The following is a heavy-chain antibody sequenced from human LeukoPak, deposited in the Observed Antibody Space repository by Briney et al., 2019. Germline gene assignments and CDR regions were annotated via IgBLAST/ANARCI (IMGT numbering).Heavy chain of an antibody. J-gene: IGHJ4*02. D-gene: IGHD3-10*01. V-gene: IGHV3-74*01. CDR1: GFTFSSYW. CDR2: IRSDGSST. CDR3: ARGGTYASGSYNY. Sequence: PGGSLRLSCAASGFTFSSYWMHWVRQAPGKGLVWVSAIRSDGSSTSYADSVKGRLSISRDNAKNTLYLQMNSLRAEDTAVYYCARGGTYASGSYNYWGQGTLVTVSS.